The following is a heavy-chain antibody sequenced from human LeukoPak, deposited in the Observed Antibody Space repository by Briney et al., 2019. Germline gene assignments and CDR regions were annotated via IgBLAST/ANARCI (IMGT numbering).Heavy chain of an antibody. CDR3: ARVAGGSGY. D-gene: IGHD3-16*01. CDR2: ISASGGST. J-gene: IGHJ4*02. V-gene: IGHV3-23*01. Sequence: EGSLRLSCAASGFTFSSYAMSWVRQAPGKGLEWVSGISASGGSTYYADSVKGRFTISRDNSKNTLYLQMNSLRAEDTAVYYCARVAGGSGYWGQGTLVTVSS. CDR1: GFTFSSYA.